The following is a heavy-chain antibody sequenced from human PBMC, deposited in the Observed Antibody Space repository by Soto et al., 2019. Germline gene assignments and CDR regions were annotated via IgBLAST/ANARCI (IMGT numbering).Heavy chain of an antibody. Sequence: QVQLQESGPGLVKPSQTLSLTCTVSGGSISSGGYYWSWIRQHPGKGLEWIGYIYYSGSTYYNPSLKSRVTISVDTSKNQFSLKLSSVTAAATAVYYCAGLYYDILTGRGYYYYGMDVWGQGTTVTVSS. CDR3: AGLYYDILTGRGYYYYGMDV. D-gene: IGHD3-9*01. CDR2: IYYSGST. V-gene: IGHV4-31*03. J-gene: IGHJ6*02. CDR1: GGSISSGGYY.